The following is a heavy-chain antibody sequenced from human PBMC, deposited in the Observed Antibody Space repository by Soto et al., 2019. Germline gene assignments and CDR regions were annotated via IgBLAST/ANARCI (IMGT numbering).Heavy chain of an antibody. J-gene: IGHJ4*02. CDR1: GASISSSNW. V-gene: IGHV4-4*02. D-gene: IGHD6-13*01. CDR3: ARSCIAAAPYYFDY. Sequence: SETLSLTCAVSGASISSSNWWSWVHQPPGKGLEWIGEIYHRGKINYNPSLKSRVTISVDTSKNQFSLKLSSVTAADTAVYYCARSCIAAAPYYFDYWGQGTLVTVSS. CDR2: IYHRGKI.